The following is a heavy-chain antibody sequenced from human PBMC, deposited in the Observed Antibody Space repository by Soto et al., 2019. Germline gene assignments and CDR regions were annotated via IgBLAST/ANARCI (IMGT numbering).Heavy chain of an antibody. D-gene: IGHD3-10*01. Sequence: QVQVVQSGVEVRRPGSSVKVSCKASGGTFKNCVISWVRQAPGQGLEWVGGIIPLFGTTVFAQRSQGRLTSTMVESTTTAYMELGRLRSEGTATYYWAVELGFGKLSFVWGQGTTVIVSS. J-gene: IGHJ6*02. CDR2: IIPLFGTT. V-gene: IGHV1-69*01. CDR1: GGTFKNCV. CDR3: AVELGFGKLSFV.